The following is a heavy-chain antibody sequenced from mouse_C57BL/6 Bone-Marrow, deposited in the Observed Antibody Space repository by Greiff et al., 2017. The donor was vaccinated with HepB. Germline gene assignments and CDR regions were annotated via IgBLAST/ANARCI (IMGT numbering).Heavy chain of an antibody. CDR1: GYTITSGYY. J-gene: IGHJ3*01. CDR2: ISYDGSN. CDR3: GGFAY. V-gene: IGHV3-6*01. Sequence: EVQLVESGPGLVKPSQSLSLTCSVTGYTITSGYYWNWIRQFPGNKLEWMGYISYDGSNNYNPSLKNRISITRDKSKNQFFLKLNSVTTEDTATYYCGGFAYWGQGTLVTVSA.